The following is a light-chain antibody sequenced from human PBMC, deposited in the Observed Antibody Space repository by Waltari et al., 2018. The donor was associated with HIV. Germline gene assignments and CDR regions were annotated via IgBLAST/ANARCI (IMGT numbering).Light chain of an antibody. Sequence: SSVLTQDSIVSVTFGPTVTITSHGDTHTKHNASSHQLNPGQAPILVIYDNNTRPSAIPDRFSGSASGNTASLTIPGSQAEDEADYFCASRDNNGKRVLFGGGTKLTVL. CDR3: ASRDNNGKRVL. CDR1: THTKHN. V-gene: IGLV3-19*01. CDR2: DNN. J-gene: IGLJ3*02.